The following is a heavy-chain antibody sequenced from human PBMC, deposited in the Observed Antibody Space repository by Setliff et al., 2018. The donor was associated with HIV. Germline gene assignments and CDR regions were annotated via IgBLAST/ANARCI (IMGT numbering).Heavy chain of an antibody. CDR3: ARGGSYYKLDY. Sequence: SETLSLTCAVSGGSISSPTWWSWVRQTPGKGLQMIGEIYHSGTTNYNPSLKSRVTISVDKSKNHFSLNLTSVTAADTAVYYCARGGSYYKLDYWGQGTQVTVSS. CDR2: IYHSGTT. D-gene: IGHD3-10*01. V-gene: IGHV4-4*02. CDR1: GGSISSPTW. J-gene: IGHJ4*02.